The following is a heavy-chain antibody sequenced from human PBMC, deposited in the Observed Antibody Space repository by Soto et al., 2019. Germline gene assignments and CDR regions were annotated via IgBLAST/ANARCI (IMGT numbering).Heavy chain of an antibody. Sequence: GGSLRLCCAASGFSFSDYGMNWVRQAPGKGLQWVSSVSHGSSYIYYADSVKGRFTISRDNARNSLYLLMNSLRAEDTAVYYCARDRLGRAPVSGMDVWGQGTTVTVSS. CDR1: GFSFSDYG. CDR2: VSHGSSYI. D-gene: IGHD3-16*01. CDR3: ARDRLGRAPVSGMDV. V-gene: IGHV3-21*01. J-gene: IGHJ6*02.